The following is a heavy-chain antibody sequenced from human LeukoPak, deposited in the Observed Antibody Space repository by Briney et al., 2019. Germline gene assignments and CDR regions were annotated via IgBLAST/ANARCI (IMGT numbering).Heavy chain of an antibody. CDR1: GGSFSGYY. CDR2: INHSGST. D-gene: IGHD3-10*01. Sequence: PSETLSLTCAVYGGSFSGYYWSWIRQPPGKGLEWIGEINHSGSTNYNPSLKSRVIMSVDTSKNQFSLKLSSVTAADTAVYYCARENHYYGSGSYYPLDYWGQGTLVTVSS. CDR3: ARENHYYGSGSYYPLDY. J-gene: IGHJ4*02. V-gene: IGHV4-34*01.